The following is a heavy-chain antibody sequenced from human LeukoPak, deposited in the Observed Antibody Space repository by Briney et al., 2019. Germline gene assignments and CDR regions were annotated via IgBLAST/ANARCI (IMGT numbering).Heavy chain of an antibody. CDR2: ISTSGST. D-gene: IGHD3-10*01. V-gene: IGHV4-4*07. CDR1: GGSITNHL. J-gene: IGHJ3*02. CDR3: ARRFGDLNGDTFDI. Sequence: PSETLSLTCTVSGGSITNHLWNWIRQPAGKGLEWIGRISTSGSTNYNPSLSSRVTMSLDTSKNQFSLRLSSVTAADTAVYYCARRFGDLNGDTFDIWGQGTMVTVSS.